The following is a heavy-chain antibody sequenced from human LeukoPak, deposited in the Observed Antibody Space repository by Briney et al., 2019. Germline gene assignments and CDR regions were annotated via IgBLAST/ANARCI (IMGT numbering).Heavy chain of an antibody. CDR1: GFTFTNYA. CDR2: ISSNGGST. D-gene: IGHD3-9*01. Sequence: GGSLRLSCSASGFTFTNYAVHWVRQAPGKGLEYVSGISSNGGSTYYADSLKGRFTISRDNSKNTLYLQMSSLRPEDTAVYYCARGPDYDILTGQFDYWGQGTLVTVSS. CDR3: ARGPDYDILTGQFDY. J-gene: IGHJ4*02. V-gene: IGHV3-64D*09.